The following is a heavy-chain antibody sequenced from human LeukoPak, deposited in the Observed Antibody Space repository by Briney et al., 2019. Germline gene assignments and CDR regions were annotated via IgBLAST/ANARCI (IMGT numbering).Heavy chain of an antibody. V-gene: IGHV7-4-1*02. J-gene: IGHJ6*03. CDR1: GYTFTSYA. D-gene: IGHD2-15*01. CDR3: ARKSVAATPRDIVYQYSYMDV. Sequence: ASVRVSCKSSGYTFTSYAMNWVRQAPGQGLEWMGWISTNTGNPTYAQGFTGRFVFSLDTSVSTAYLQISSLKAEDTAVYYCARKSVAATPRDIVYQYSYMDVWGKGTTVTVSS. CDR2: ISTNTGNP.